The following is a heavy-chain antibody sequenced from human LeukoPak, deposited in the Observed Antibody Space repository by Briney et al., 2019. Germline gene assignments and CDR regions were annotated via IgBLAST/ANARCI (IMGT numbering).Heavy chain of an antibody. J-gene: IGHJ3*02. D-gene: IGHD3-22*01. Sequence: SETLSLTCAVYGGSFSGYYWSWIRQPPGKGLEWIGEISHSGSTNYNPSLKSRVTISVDTSKNQFSLKLSSVTAADTAVYYCARIGPYYYDSSGYYYFAFDIWGQGTMVTVSS. CDR2: ISHSGST. V-gene: IGHV4-34*01. CDR1: GGSFSGYY. CDR3: ARIGPYYYDSSGYYYFAFDI.